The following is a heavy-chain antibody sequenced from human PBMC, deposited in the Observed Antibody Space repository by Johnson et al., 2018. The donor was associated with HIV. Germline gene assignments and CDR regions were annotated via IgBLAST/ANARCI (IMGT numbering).Heavy chain of an antibody. V-gene: IGHV3-20*03. Sequence: SWVRQAPGKGLEWVSGINWNGDSTDYADSVKGRFTISRDNAKNSLFLQMNSLRAEDTAVYYCARDNGYYYDSSGSRNAFDIWGQGTMVTVSS. J-gene: IGHJ3*02. D-gene: IGHD3-22*01. CDR2: INWNGDST. CDR3: ARDNGYYYDSSGSRNAFDI.